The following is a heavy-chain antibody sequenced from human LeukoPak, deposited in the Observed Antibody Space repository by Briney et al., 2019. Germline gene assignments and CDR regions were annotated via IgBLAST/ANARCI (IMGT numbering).Heavy chain of an antibody. J-gene: IGHJ4*02. CDR2: ISGSGGST. Sequence: GGSLRLSCAASGFTFSSYAMSWVRQAPGKGLEWVSAISGSGGSTHYADSVKGRFTISRDDSKNTLYLQMNSLRAEDTAVYYCAKDGSRNPYSSSWYYFDYWGQGTLVTVSS. D-gene: IGHD6-13*01. V-gene: IGHV3-23*01. CDR3: AKDGSRNPYSSSWYYFDY. CDR1: GFTFSSYA.